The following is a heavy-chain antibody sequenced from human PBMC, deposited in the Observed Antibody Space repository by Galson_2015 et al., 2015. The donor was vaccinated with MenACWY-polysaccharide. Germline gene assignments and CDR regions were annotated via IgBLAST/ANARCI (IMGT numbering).Heavy chain of an antibody. J-gene: IGHJ4*02. Sequence: PALVKPTQTLTLLCSVRDHSLTTSGMAVGWIRQSPGKALELVARIYWDDDRRYNPSLRKRVTITRDTAKNQVVLRMTNMDPLDTGTYYCARSVEPWERLDVWGQGIRVTVSS. V-gene: IGHV2-5*02. D-gene: IGHD1-26*01. CDR1: DHSLTTSGMA. CDR3: ARSVEPWERLDV. CDR2: IYWDDDR.